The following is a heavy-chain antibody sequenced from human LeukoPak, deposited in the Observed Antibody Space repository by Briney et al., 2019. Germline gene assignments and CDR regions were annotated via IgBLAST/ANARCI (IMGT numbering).Heavy chain of an antibody. CDR2: INGDGSRT. CDR1: GFTFSSYA. J-gene: IGHJ5*02. CDR3: ARVLTGSWHWFDP. D-gene: IGHD2-8*02. V-gene: IGHV3-74*01. Sequence: GRSLRLSCAASGFTFSSYAMHWVRQAPGNGLVWVSHINGDGSRTAYAASVKGRFTISRDNAKNTLYLQMNSLRAEDTAVYYCARVLTGSWHWFDPWGQGTPVTVSS.